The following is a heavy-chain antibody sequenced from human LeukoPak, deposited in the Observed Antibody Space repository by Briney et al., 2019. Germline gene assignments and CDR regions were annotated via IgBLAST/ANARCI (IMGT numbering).Heavy chain of an antibody. CDR1: GYTFTNYG. D-gene: IGHD2-2*02. V-gene: IGHV1-18*01. CDR3: ARDPHIVVVPAAIRGWFDP. J-gene: IGHJ5*02. Sequence: AASVKVSCTASGYTFTNYGISWVRQAPGQGLEWMGWISAYNGNTNYAQKLQGRVTMTTDTSTSTAYMELRSLRSDDTAVYYCARDPHIVVVPAAIRGWFDPWGQGTLVTVSS. CDR2: ISAYNGNT.